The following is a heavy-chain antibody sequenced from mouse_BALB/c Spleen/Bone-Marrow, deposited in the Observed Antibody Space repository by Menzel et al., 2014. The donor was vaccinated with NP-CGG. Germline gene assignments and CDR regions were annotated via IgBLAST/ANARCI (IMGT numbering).Heavy chain of an antibody. V-gene: IGHV2-6-7*01. Sequence: VQLQQSGPGLVAPSQSLPITCTVSGFSLTGYGVSWVRQPPGKGLEWLGMIWGDGSTDYNSALKSGLSISKDNSKSQVFLKMNSLQTDDTARYYCARDSFLITRALDYWGQGTSVTVSS. J-gene: IGHJ4*01. CDR1: GFSLTGYG. D-gene: IGHD2-4*01. CDR2: IWGDGST. CDR3: ARDSFLITRALDY.